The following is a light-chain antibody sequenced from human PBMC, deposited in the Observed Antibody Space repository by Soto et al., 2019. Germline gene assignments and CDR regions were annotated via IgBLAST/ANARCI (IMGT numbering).Light chain of an antibody. Sequence: EIVMTQSPATLSVSPGERATLSCRASQSVSSNLAWYQQKPGQAPRLLIYGASTRATGIPARWSGSGSGTEFTLTISSLQSEDFAGYYCQQYNNWPPYTVGQGTKLEIK. CDR1: QSVSSN. J-gene: IGKJ2*01. V-gene: IGKV3-15*01. CDR2: GAS. CDR3: QQYNNWPPYT.